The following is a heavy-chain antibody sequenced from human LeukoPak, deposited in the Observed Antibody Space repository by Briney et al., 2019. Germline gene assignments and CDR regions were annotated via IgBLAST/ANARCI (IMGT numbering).Heavy chain of an antibody. Sequence: QSGGSLRLSCAASGFTFSSYWMHWVRQAPGKGLVWVSRINSDGSSTSYADSVKGRFTISRDNDKNTLYLQMNSLRAEDTAVYYCASEGGSGSYYYYYGMDVWGQGTTVTVSS. D-gene: IGHD3-10*01. V-gene: IGHV3-74*01. CDR1: GFTFSSYW. CDR3: ASEGGSGSYYYYYGMDV. CDR2: INSDGSST. J-gene: IGHJ6*02.